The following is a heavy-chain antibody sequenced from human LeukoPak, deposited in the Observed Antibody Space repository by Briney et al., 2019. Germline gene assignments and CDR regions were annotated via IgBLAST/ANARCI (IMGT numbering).Heavy chain of an antibody. CDR2: ISGRGSST. J-gene: IGHJ4*02. Sequence: GGSLRLSCAASGFGFSAYGLTWVRQAPGKGGLEWVSSISGRGSSTFYADSVKGRFTISRDNFKNTVYLQMNSLRAEDTAVYYCAKEGSALWFGELSYYFDYWGQGNLVTVSS. CDR1: GFGFSAYG. CDR3: AKEGSALWFGELSYYFDY. D-gene: IGHD3-10*01. V-gene: IGHV3-23*01.